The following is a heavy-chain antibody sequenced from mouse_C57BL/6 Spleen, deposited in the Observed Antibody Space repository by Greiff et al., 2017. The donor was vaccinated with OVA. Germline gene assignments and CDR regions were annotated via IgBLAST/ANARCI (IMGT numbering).Heavy chain of an antibody. CDR1: GYTFTDYY. V-gene: IGHV1-26*01. D-gene: IGHD2-5*01. CDR3: ARGGYYSNLNWYFDV. J-gene: IGHJ1*03. Sequence: VQLQQSGPELVKPGASVKISCKASGYTFTDYYMNWVKQSHGKSLEWIGDINPNNGGTSYNQKFKGKATLTVDKSSSTAYMELRSLTSEDSAVYYCARGGYYSNLNWYFDVWGTGTTVTVSS. CDR2: INPNNGGT.